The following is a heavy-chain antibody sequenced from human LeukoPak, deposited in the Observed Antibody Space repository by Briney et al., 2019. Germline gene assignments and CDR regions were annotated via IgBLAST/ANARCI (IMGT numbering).Heavy chain of an antibody. CDR2: ISAYNGNT. CDR3: ARDYYYESSGYHYDY. V-gene: IGHV1-18*01. Sequence: ASVKVSCKASGYTFTSYGISWVRRAPGQGLEWMGWISAYNGNTNYAQKLQGRVTMTTDTSTSTAYMELRSLRSDDTDVYYCARDYYYESSGYHYDYWGQGTLVTVSP. J-gene: IGHJ4*02. CDR1: GYTFTSYG. D-gene: IGHD3-22*01.